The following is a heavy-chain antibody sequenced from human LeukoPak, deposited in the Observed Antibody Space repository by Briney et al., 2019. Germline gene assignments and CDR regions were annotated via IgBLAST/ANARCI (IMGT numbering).Heavy chain of an antibody. CDR3: ASSNGGYSYGDFDY. CDR2: INAGNGNT. CDR1: GGTFSSYA. J-gene: IGHJ4*02. Sequence: ASVKVSCKASGGTFSSYAISWVRQAPGQRLEWMGWINAGNGNTKYSQKFQGRVTITRDTSASTAYMELSSLRSEDTAVYYCASSNGGYSYGDFDYWGQGTLVTVSS. D-gene: IGHD5-18*01. V-gene: IGHV1-3*01.